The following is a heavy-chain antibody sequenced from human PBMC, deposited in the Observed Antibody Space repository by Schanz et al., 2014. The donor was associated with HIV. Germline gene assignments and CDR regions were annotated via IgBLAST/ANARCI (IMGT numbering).Heavy chain of an antibody. Sequence: QVHLQQWGAGLLKPSETLSLTCTVYGGSFSAYYWSWIRQPPGEGLECIGEINHSGVTNYNPSLKSRVTISVDRPKNKLSLKVHSVTAEDTAVYYCARGPWAGSGSYPLDYWGQGTLVTVSS. CDR3: ARGPWAGSGSYPLDY. CDR1: GGSFSAYY. J-gene: IGHJ4*02. V-gene: IGHV4-34*01. CDR2: INHSGVT. D-gene: IGHD3-10*01.